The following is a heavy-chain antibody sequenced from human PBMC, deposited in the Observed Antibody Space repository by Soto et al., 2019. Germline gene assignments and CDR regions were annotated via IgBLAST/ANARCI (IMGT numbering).Heavy chain of an antibody. D-gene: IGHD2-15*01. Sequence: PSETLSLTCTVSGGSISSYYWSWIRQPPGKGLEWIGYIYYSGSTNYNPSLKSRVTISVDTSKNQFSLKLSSVTAADTAVYYCAGRLGRKFDYWGQGTLVTVSS. V-gene: IGHV4-59*08. CDR2: IYYSGST. J-gene: IGHJ4*02. CDR3: AGRLGRKFDY. CDR1: GGSISSYY.